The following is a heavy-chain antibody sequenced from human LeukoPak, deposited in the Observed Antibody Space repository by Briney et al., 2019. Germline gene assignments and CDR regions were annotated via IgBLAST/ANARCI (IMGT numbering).Heavy chain of an antibody. J-gene: IGHJ4*02. V-gene: IGHV3-48*03. CDR2: ISSSDSTI. D-gene: IGHD6-19*01. Sequence: GGSLRLSCAASGFTFISYEMNGVRQAPGKGLEWVSYISSSDSTIYYADSVKGRFTISRDNAKNSLYLQMNSLRAEDTAVYYCARSSGWYSFYNWGQGTLVTVSS. CDR1: GFTFISYE. CDR3: ARSSGWYSFYN.